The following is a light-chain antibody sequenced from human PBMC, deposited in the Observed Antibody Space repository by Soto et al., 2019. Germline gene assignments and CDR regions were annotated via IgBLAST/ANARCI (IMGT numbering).Light chain of an antibody. CDR3: QQFDNLPFT. J-gene: IGKJ5*01. CDR2: DSS. CDR1: QDINNY. Sequence: NQMTQSPSSLSASVGDRVTIICQASQDINNYLNWYQQKPGKAPKLLIYDSSNLEIGVPSRFSGSGYGTRFSFTISSLQPEDIATYYCQQFDNLPFTFGQGTRLEIK. V-gene: IGKV1-33*01.